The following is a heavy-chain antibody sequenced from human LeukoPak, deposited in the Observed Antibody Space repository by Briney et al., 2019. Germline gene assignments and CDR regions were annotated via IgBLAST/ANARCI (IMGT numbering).Heavy chain of an antibody. CDR3: ARSLVVIATNWFDP. J-gene: IGHJ5*02. CDR2: IYHSGSP. CDR1: GYSISSGYY. Sequence: SETLSLTCAVSGYSISSGYYWGWIRQPPGKGLEWIGSIYHSGSPYYNPSLKSRVTISVDTSKNQFSLKLSSVTAADTAVYYCARSLVVIATNWFDPWGQGTLVTVSS. V-gene: IGHV4-38-2*01. D-gene: IGHD2-21*01.